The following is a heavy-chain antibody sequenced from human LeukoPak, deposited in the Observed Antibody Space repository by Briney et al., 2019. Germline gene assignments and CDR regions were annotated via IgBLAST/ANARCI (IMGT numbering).Heavy chain of an antibody. V-gene: IGHV3-11*04. CDR2: ISNGGDI. Sequence: GGSLRLSCAASGFTFSDYHMAWIRQAPGKGLQWVSYISNGGDIYYADSVKGRFTISRDNAKNSLYLQMNSRRAEDTALYYCAKDIEAAGLFFDYWGQGTLVTVSS. J-gene: IGHJ4*02. CDR1: GFTFSDYH. D-gene: IGHD6-13*01. CDR3: AKDIEAAGLFFDY.